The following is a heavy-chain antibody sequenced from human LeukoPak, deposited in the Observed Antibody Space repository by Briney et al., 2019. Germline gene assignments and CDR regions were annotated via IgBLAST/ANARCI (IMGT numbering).Heavy chain of an antibody. CDR3: ARRMAAAGDPFDY. CDR1: GDTFTTFG. J-gene: IGHJ4*02. D-gene: IGHD6-13*01. CDR2: ISVGNGNT. Sequence: ASVKVSCKASGDTFTTFGMHWVRQAPGRSLEWMGWISVGNGNTKYSEKLRGRVTITRDISASTVYVELSSLSSEDTAVYYCARRMAAAGDPFDYWGQGTLVTVSS. V-gene: IGHV1-3*01.